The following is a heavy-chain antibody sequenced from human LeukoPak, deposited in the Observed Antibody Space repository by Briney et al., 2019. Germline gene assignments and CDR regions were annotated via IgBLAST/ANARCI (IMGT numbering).Heavy chain of an antibody. J-gene: IGHJ4*02. CDR1: GFTFNNHC. CDR3: ARDLTDDFWSGYHFDY. Sequence: AGGSLRLSCAASGFTFNNHCMNWVRQAPGKGLEWVSSISSSSNYIYYADSVKGRFTISRDNAKNSLYLQMNSLRAEDTAVYYCARDLTDDFWSGYHFDYWGQGTLATVSS. D-gene: IGHD3-3*01. V-gene: IGHV3-21*01. CDR2: ISSSSNYI.